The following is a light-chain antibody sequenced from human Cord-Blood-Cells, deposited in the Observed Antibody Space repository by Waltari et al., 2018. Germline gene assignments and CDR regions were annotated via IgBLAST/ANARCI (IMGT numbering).Light chain of an antibody. CDR3: QAWDSSTVV. CDR1: QLADTY. Sequence: SYDLTQPPSVSVPHGQTASIPRPVSQLADTYACWYQQKPGQSPVLVIYQDSKRPSGIPERFSGSNSGNTATLTISGTQAMDEADYYCQAWDSSTVVFGGGTKLTVL. J-gene: IGLJ2*01. CDR2: QDS. V-gene: IGLV3-1*01.